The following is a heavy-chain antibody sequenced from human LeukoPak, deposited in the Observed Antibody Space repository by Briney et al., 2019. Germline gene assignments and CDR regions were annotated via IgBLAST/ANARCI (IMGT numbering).Heavy chain of an antibody. CDR3: AKNWGYCSGDSCYFDY. CDR1: GFTFSSYA. D-gene: IGHD2-15*01. V-gene: IGHV3-23*01. Sequence: GGSLRLSCTASGFTFSSYAMNWVRQTPGKGLEWVSEIGFSGGSTYYADSVKGRFTISRDNSKNTLYVQMNSLRAEDTAVYYCAKNWGYCSGDSCYFDYWGQGTLVTVSS. J-gene: IGHJ4*02. CDR2: IGFSGGST.